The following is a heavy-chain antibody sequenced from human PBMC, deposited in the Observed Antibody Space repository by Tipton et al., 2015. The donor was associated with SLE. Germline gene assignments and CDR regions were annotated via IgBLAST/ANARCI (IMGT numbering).Heavy chain of an antibody. V-gene: IGHV3-9*01. CDR1: GFTFVDYA. CDR2: MSWDGVSI. Sequence: SLRLSCTSSGFTFVDYAMHWARPVPGKGLEWVAGMSWDGVSIGYADSLKGRFTISRDNAYNSLYLQMNSLRAEDTAVYFCARSPKGSPLFYFYYYMEVWGKGTTVTVSS. CDR3: ARSPKGSPLFYFYYYMEV. J-gene: IGHJ6*03.